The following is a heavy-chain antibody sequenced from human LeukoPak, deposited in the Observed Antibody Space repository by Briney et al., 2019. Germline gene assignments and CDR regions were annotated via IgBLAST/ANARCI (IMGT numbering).Heavy chain of an antibody. D-gene: IGHD6-6*01. CDR1: GGSISGSSYY. CDR3: AREHRSSKYFDS. V-gene: IGHV4-39*02. Sequence: SETLSLTCTVSGGSISGSSYYWGWIRQPPGKGLEWIGSIYYSGNTYYNPSLKSRVTISVDTSKNQFSLKLNSVTATDTAVYYRAREHRSSKYFDSWGQGALMIVSS. CDR2: IYYSGNT. J-gene: IGHJ4*02.